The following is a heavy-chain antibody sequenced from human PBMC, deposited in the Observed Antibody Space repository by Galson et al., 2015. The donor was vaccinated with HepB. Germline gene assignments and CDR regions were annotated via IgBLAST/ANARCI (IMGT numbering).Heavy chain of an antibody. CDR2: IRYDGSNK. CDR3: AKEGRGSGSYPSSHYYGMDV. CDR1: GFTFSSYG. J-gene: IGHJ6*02. Sequence: SLRLSCAASGFTFSSYGMHWVRQAPGKGLEWVAFIRYDGSNKYYADSVKGRFTISRDNSKNTLYLQMNSLRAEDTAVYYCAKEGRGSGSYPSSHYYGMDVWGQGTTVTV. V-gene: IGHV3-30*02. D-gene: IGHD3-10*01.